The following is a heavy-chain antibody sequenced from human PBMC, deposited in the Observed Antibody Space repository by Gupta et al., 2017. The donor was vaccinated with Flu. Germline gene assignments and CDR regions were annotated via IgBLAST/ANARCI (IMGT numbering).Heavy chain of an antibody. CDR1: GYTFTSYY. J-gene: IGHJ4*02. V-gene: IGHV1-46*01. CDR3: AREGTMGHVDTAMVTAFDY. D-gene: IGHD5-18*01. Sequence: QVQLVQSGAEVKKPGAAVKVSCKASGYTFTSYYMHWVRQAPGQGLEWMGIINPSGGSTSYAQKFQGRVTMTRDTSTSTVYMELSSLRSEDTAVYYCAREGTMGHVDTAMVTAFDYWGQGTLVTVSS. CDR2: INPSGGST.